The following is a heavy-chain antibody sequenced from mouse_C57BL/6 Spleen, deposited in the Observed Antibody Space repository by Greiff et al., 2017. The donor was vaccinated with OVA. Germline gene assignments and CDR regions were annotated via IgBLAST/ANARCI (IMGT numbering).Heavy chain of an antibody. CDR1: GYTFTSYW. CDR3: TRGYYYGSSYDYAMDY. V-gene: IGHV1-5*01. CDR2: IYPGNSDT. J-gene: IGHJ4*01. D-gene: IGHD1-1*01. Sequence: VQLQQSGTVLARPGASVKISCKTSGYTFTSYWMHWVKQRPGQGLEWIGAIYPGNSDTSYNQKFKGKAKLTAVTSASTAYMELSSLTNEDSAVYYCTRGYYYGSSYDYAMDYWGQGTSVTVSS.